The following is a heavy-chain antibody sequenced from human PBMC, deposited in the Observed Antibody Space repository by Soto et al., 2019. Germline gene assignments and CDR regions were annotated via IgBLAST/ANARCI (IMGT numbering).Heavy chain of an antibody. CDR3: ARHNYGSGSTYFDY. CDR1: GGSISSYY. D-gene: IGHD3-10*01. Sequence: QVQLQESGPGLVKPSETLSLTCTVSGGSISSYYWSWIRQPPGKGLEWIGYIYYSGSTYYNPSLKSRVTISVDTSKNQFSLKLNSMTAADTAVYYCARHNYGSGSTYFDYWGQGTLVTVSS. CDR2: IYYSGST. J-gene: IGHJ4*02. V-gene: IGHV4-59*08.